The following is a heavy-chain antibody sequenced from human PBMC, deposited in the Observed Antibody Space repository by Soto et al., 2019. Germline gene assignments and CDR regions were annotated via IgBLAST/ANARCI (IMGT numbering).Heavy chain of an antibody. CDR2: ISYDGSNK. J-gene: IGHJ6*02. CDR1: GFTFSSFG. V-gene: IGHV3-30*03. D-gene: IGHD3-9*01. Sequence: GGSLRLSCAASGFTFSSFGMHWVRQAPGKGLEWVAVISYDGSNKKYADSVKGRFTISRDNSKNTLYLQMNSLRVEDTAVYYCARDNGYFDWSHYYYYGMDVWGQGTTVTVSS. CDR3: ARDNGYFDWSHYYYYGMDV.